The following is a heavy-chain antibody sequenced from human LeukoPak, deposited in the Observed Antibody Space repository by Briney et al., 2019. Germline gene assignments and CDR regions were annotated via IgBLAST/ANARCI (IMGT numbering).Heavy chain of an antibody. Sequence: SETLSLTCTVSGVSISSSSYCWGWLRQPPGKGLEWFGSIYYSGSTYYNPSLKSRVTISVDTSKNQFSLKLSSVTAADTAVYYCARPYVQGDYAAIDVDYWSQGTLVTVSS. CDR2: IYYSGST. CDR1: GVSISSSSYC. V-gene: IGHV4-39*01. J-gene: IGHJ4*02. D-gene: IGHD4-17*01. CDR3: ARPYVQGDYAAIDVDY.